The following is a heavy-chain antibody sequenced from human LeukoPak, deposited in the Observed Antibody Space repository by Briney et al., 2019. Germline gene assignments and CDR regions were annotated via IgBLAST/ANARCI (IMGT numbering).Heavy chain of an antibody. Sequence: PSETLSLTCAVYGGSFSGYYWSWIRQPPGKGLEWIGEINHSGSTNYNPSLKSRVTISVDTSKNQFSLKLSSVTAADTAVYYCARGRSSTPYYYYYHMDVWGKGTTVTVSS. CDR3: ARGRSSTPYYYYYHMDV. D-gene: IGHD6-13*01. CDR1: GGSFSGYY. CDR2: INHSGST. J-gene: IGHJ6*03. V-gene: IGHV4-34*01.